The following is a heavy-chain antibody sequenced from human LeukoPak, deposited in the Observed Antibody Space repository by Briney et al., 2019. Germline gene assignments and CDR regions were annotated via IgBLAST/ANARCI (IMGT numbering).Heavy chain of an antibody. CDR2: INHSGST. CDR3: ARLPYYYDSSGYLLPSPFDY. D-gene: IGHD3-22*01. Sequence: SETLSLTCAVYGGYFSGYYWSWIRQPPGKGLEWIGEINHSGSTNYNPSLKTRVTISVDTSKNQFSLKLSSVTAAVTAVYYCARLPYYYDSSGYLLPSPFDYWGQGTLVTVSS. CDR1: GGYFSGYY. J-gene: IGHJ4*02. V-gene: IGHV4-34*01.